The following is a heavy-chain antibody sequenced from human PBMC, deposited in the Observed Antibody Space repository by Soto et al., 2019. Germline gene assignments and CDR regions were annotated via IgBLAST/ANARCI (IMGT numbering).Heavy chain of an antibody. Sequence: QVQLVDSGGGVVQPVRSLRLSCAASGFTFSSHAMHWVRQAPGKGLEWVAFISYDGSNQHYADSVKGRLTISRDNSENTLYLQMSSLRGEDTVMFFCAIDLGAWKFDYWGQGTLVTVSP. CDR2: ISYDGSNQ. CDR3: AIDLGAWKFDY. J-gene: IGHJ4*02. CDR1: GFTFSSHA. V-gene: IGHV3-30-3*01. D-gene: IGHD1-1*01.